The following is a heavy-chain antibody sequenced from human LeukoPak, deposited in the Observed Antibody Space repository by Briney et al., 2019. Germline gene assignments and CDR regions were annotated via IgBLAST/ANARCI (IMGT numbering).Heavy chain of an antibody. CDR3: ARGFGYSSSWYGY. J-gene: IGHJ4*02. Sequence: SETLSLTCAVYGGSFSGYYWSWIRQPPGKGLEWIGEINHSGSTNYNPSLKSRVTISVDTSKNQFSLKLSSVTAADTAVYYCARGFGYSSSWYGYWGQGTLVTVSS. CDR1: GGSFSGYY. V-gene: IGHV4-34*01. D-gene: IGHD6-13*01. CDR2: INHSGST.